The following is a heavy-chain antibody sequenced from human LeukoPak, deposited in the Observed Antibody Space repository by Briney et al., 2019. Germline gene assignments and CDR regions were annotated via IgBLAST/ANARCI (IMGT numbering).Heavy chain of an antibody. D-gene: IGHD1-26*01. J-gene: IGHJ6*03. V-gene: IGHV4-59*12. CDR2: IYYSGST. Sequence: PSETLSLTCTVSGGSISSYYWSWVRQPPGKVLECIGYIYYSGSTNYNPSLKSRVTISVDTSKNHFSLKMSSVTAADTAVYYCARDFRHQWDKQPGAYYYYYYYMDVWGKGTTVTISS. CDR3: ARDFRHQWDKQPGAYYYYYYYMDV. CDR1: GGSISSYY.